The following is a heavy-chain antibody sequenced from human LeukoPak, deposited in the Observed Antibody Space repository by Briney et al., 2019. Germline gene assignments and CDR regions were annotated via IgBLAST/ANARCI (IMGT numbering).Heavy chain of an antibody. CDR3: AADPSEYYYDSSGYSTGGY. CDR2: IVVGSGNT. Sequence: SVTVSCMASGFTFTSSAVQGVRQARGQRLEWIGWIVVGSGNTNYAQKFQERVTITRDMSTSTAYMELSSLRSEDTAVYYCAADPSEYYYDSSGYSTGGYWGRGTLVTVSS. V-gene: IGHV1-58*01. CDR1: GFTFTSSA. J-gene: IGHJ4*02. D-gene: IGHD3-22*01.